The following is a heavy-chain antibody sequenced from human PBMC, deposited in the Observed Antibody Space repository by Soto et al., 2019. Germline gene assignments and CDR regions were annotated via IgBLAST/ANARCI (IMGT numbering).Heavy chain of an antibody. CDR1: GFTFSSYG. V-gene: IGHV3-33*01. Sequence: GGSLRLSCAASGFTFSSYGMHWVRQAPGKGLEWVAVIWYDGSNKYYADSVKGRFTISRDNSKNTLYLQMNSLRAEDTAVYYCARLQGDFWSGYYYGMDVWGQGTTVTV. D-gene: IGHD3-3*01. CDR2: IWYDGSNK. CDR3: ARLQGDFWSGYYYGMDV. J-gene: IGHJ6*02.